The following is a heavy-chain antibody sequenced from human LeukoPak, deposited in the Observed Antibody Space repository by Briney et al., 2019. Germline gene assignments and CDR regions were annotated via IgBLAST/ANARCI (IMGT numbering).Heavy chain of an antibody. CDR3: ASLTDSSGYLDY. J-gene: IGHJ4*02. CDR1: GGSISSYC. CDR2: IYYSGST. Sequence: SETLSLTCTVSGGSISSYCWSWSRKPPGTGREWIGYIYYSGSTNYNPSLKSRATISVDTSKNQFSLKLSSVTAADTAVYYCASLTDSSGYLDYWGQGTLVTVSS. D-gene: IGHD3-22*01. V-gene: IGHV4-59*08.